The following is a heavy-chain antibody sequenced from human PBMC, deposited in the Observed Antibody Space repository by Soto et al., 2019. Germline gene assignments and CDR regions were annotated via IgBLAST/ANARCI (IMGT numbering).Heavy chain of an antibody. CDR1: GYTFTSYA. Sequence: VASVKVSCKASGYTFTSYAMHWVRQAPGQRLEWMGWINAGNGNTKYSQKFQGRVTITRDTSASTAYMELSSLRSEDTAVYYCARTRDYYDSSGSFDYWGQGTLVTVSS. V-gene: IGHV1-3*01. CDR2: INAGNGNT. CDR3: ARTRDYYDSSGSFDY. D-gene: IGHD3-22*01. J-gene: IGHJ4*02.